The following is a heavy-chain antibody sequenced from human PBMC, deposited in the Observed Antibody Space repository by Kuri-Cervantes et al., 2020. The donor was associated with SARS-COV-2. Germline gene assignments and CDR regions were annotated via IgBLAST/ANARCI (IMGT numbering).Heavy chain of an antibody. J-gene: IGHJ5*02. Sequence: SETLSLTCTVSGASLSSADFYWSWTRQPPGKGLEWIGYIYFSGTTYYNPSLQSRVTISVDTSKNQFSLKLTSVTAADTAVYYCARQMMSSITIFGVVITRNWFDPWGQGTLVTVSS. CDR1: GASLSSADFY. CDR3: ARQMMSSITIFGVVITRNWFDP. D-gene: IGHD3-3*01. V-gene: IGHV4-30-4*01. CDR2: IYFSGTT.